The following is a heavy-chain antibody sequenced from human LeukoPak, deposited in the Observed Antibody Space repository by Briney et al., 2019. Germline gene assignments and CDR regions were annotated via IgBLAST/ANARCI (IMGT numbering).Heavy chain of an antibody. J-gene: IGHJ4*02. CDR2: IYYSGST. D-gene: IGHD3-22*01. V-gene: IGHV4-31*03. CDR1: GGSISSGGYY. CDR3: ARGGPYYDSSGYTSCFDY. Sequence: SQTLSLTCTVSGGSISSGGYYWSWLRQHPGKGLEWIGYIYYSGSTYYNPSLKSRVTISVDTSKNQFSLKLSSVTAADTAVYYCARGGPYYDSSGYTSCFDYWGQGTLVTVSS.